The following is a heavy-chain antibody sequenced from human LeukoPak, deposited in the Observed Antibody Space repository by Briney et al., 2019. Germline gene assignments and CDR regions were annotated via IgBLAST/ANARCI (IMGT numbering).Heavy chain of an antibody. CDR1: GYTFTSYD. D-gene: IGHD5-12*01. CDR2: MNPNSGNT. Sequence: ASVKVSCKASGYTFTSYDINWVRQATGQGLEWMGWMNPNSGNTGYAQKFQGRVTITRNTSISTTYMELSSLRSEDTAVYYCTRGVATRIDYWGQGTLVTVSS. CDR3: TRGVATRIDY. J-gene: IGHJ4*02. V-gene: IGHV1-8*03.